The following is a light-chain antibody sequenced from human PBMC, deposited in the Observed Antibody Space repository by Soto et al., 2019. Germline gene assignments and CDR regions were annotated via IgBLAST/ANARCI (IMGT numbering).Light chain of an antibody. J-gene: IGKJ5*01. CDR1: QSLLHSNGYYY. Sequence: DIVMTQSPLSLPVTPGEPASICCRSSQSLLHSNGYYYLDWYLQKPGQPPQLLIYEVSNRSSGVPERFSGSGSGTDFTLEISRVETDDVGIYYCMQSTQLPPTFGQGTRLEIK. CDR2: EVS. V-gene: IGKV2D-29*01. CDR3: MQSTQLPPT.